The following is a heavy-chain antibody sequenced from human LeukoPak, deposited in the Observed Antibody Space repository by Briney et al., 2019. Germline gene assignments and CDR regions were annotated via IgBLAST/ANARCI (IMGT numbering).Heavy chain of an antibody. CDR1: GGSISSSSYY. Sequence: SETLSLTCTVSGGSISSSSYYWGWIRQPPGKGLEWIGSIYYSGSTYYNPSLKSRVTISVDTSKNQFSLKLSSVTAADTAVYYCARGPTTVTRAFDYWGQGTLVTVSS. J-gene: IGHJ4*02. CDR2: IYYSGST. CDR3: ARGPTTVTRAFDY. D-gene: IGHD4-17*01. V-gene: IGHV4-39*07.